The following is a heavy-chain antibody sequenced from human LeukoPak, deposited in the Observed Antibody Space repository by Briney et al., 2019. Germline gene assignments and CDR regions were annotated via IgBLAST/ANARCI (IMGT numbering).Heavy chain of an antibody. CDR3: TRSVLPAAAWFDP. V-gene: IGHV3-11*04. J-gene: IGHJ5*02. D-gene: IGHD2-2*01. CDR2: ITGSGYYI. Sequence: PGGSLRLSCAASGFTFSDYYMIWIRQAPGKGLEWVSSITGSGYYIYYADSVKGRFAISRDNDKNSVYLQMNSLRDEDTAVYYCTRSVLPAAAWFDPWGQGTLVTVSS. CDR1: GFTFSDYY.